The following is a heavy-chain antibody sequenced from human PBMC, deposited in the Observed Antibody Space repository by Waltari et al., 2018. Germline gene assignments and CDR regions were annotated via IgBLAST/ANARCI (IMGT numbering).Heavy chain of an antibody. CDR3: ATYIGASLGTAAFDV. Sequence: QLQLQESGPGLGKPSETLSLTCSVSGVSITSDRHYWGWIRQPPGQGLEWIATLSYSGATYSSPALKSRVTISRDTSKNQVSLQLGSVTAADTAVYYCATYIGASLGTAAFDVWGQGTMVTVSS. J-gene: IGHJ3*01. CDR2: LSYSGAT. D-gene: IGHD5-12*01. V-gene: IGHV4-39*01. CDR1: GVSITSDRHY.